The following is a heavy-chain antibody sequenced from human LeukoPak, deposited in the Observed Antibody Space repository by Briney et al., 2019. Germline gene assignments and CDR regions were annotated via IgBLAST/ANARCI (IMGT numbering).Heavy chain of an antibody. CDR1: GGTFSSYA. Sequence: GASVKVSCKASGGTFSSYAISWVRQAPGQGLEWMGGIIPIFGTANYAQKFQGRVTITTDESTSTAYMELSGLRSEDTAVYYCARDREDYYDSSGYGAFDIWGQGTMVTVSS. J-gene: IGHJ3*02. CDR2: IIPIFGTA. D-gene: IGHD3-22*01. CDR3: ARDREDYYDSSGYGAFDI. V-gene: IGHV1-69*05.